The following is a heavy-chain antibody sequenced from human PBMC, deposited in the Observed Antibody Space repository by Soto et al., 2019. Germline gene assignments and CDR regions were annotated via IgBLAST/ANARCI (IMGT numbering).Heavy chain of an antibody. D-gene: IGHD1-26*01. V-gene: IGHV4-34*01. CDR1: GGSFSGYY. CDR2: INHSGST. J-gene: IGHJ4*02. Sequence: PSETLSLTCAVYGGSFSGYYWSWIRQPPGKGLEWIGEINHSGSTNYNPSLKSRVTISVDTSKNQFSLKLSSVTAADTAVYYCARGRTNPENLGELICTPFDYWGQGTLVTSPQ. CDR3: ARGRTNPENLGELICTPFDY.